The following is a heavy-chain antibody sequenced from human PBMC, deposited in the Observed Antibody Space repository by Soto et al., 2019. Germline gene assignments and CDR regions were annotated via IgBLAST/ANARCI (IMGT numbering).Heavy chain of an antibody. Sequence: PSETLSLTCAVYGGSFSGYYWSWIRQPPGKGLEWIGEINHSGSTNYNPSLKGRVTISVDTSKNQFSLKLSSVTAADTAVYYCARAISTTVVTTYYYYGMDVWGQGTTVTVSS. CDR3: ARAISTTVVTTYYYYGMDV. D-gene: IGHD4-17*01. CDR2: INHSGST. V-gene: IGHV4-34*01. CDR1: GGSFSGYY. J-gene: IGHJ6*02.